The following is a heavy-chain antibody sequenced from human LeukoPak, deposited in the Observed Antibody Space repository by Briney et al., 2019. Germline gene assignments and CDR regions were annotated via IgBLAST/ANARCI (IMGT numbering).Heavy chain of an antibody. V-gene: IGHV4-39*01. Sequence: SETLSLTCTVSGGSISSSSYYWGWIRQPPGKGLEWIGSIYYSGSTYYNPSLRSRVTISVDTSKNQFSLELNSVTAADTAVYYCARRGAAGQFDYWGQGTLVTVSS. D-gene: IGHD6-13*01. J-gene: IGHJ4*02. CDR3: ARRGAAGQFDY. CDR1: GGSISSSSYY. CDR2: IYYSGST.